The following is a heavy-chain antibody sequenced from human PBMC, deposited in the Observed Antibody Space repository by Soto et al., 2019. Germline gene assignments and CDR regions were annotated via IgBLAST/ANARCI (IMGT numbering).Heavy chain of an antibody. CDR3: ARGIKSGYCSSTSCYPNNHYYYYYYMDV. J-gene: IGHJ6*03. Sequence: SETLSLTCTVSGGSISSYYWSWIRQPPAKGLEWIGYIYYSGSTNYYPSLKSRVTISVDTSKNQFSLKLSSVTAADTAVYYCARGIKSGYCSSTSCYPNNHYYYYYYMDVWGKGTTVTVSS. D-gene: IGHD2-2*01. CDR2: IYYSGST. V-gene: IGHV4-59*01. CDR1: GGSISSYY.